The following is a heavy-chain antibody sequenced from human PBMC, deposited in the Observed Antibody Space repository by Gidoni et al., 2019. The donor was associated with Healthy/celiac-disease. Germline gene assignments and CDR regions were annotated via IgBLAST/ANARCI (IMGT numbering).Heavy chain of an antibody. CDR1: GFTLSSYA. CDR3: AKSTSGWYGY. V-gene: IGHV3-23*01. D-gene: IGHD6-19*01. CDR2: ISGSGGST. J-gene: IGHJ4*02. Sequence: EVQLLESVGGLVQPGGSLRLPCAAAGFTLSSYAMSWVRQAPGKGLEWVSAISGSGGSTYYADSVKGRFTISRDNSKNTLYLQMNSLRAEDTAVYYCAKSTSGWYGYWGQGALVTVSS.